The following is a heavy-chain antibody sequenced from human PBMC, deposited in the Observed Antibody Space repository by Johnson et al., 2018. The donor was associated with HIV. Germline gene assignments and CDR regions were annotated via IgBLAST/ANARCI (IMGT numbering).Heavy chain of an antibody. CDR3: ARDAVDVLLWCGERGPGAFDI. V-gene: IGHV3-11*04. D-gene: IGHD3-10*01. CDR2: ISSSGSTI. Sequence: QVQLVESGGGLVKPGGSLRLSCAASGFTFSDYYMSWIRQAPGKGLEWVSYISSSGSTIYYEDSVQGRFTISRDNAKNSRYLQMNSLRAEDTAVYYCARDAVDVLLWCGERGPGAFDIWGQGTMVTVSS. CDR1: GFTFSDYY. J-gene: IGHJ3*02.